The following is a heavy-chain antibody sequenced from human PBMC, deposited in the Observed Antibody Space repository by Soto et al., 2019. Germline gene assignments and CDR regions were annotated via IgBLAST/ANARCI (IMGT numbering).Heavy chain of an antibody. CDR3: AKVVYGVLYYFDY. CDR2: ISGSGGST. D-gene: IGHD4-17*01. V-gene: IGHV3-23*01. CDR1: GFTFSSYA. J-gene: IGHJ4*02. Sequence: GCLRLPGSASGFTFSSYAMSWVRQAPGKGLEWVSAISGSGGSTYYADSVKGRFTISRDNSKNMLYLQMNSLRAEDTAVYYCAKVVYGVLYYFDYWGQGTLVTVYS.